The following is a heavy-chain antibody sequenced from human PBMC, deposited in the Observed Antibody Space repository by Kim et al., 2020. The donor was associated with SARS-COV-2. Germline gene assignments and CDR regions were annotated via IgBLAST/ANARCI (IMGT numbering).Heavy chain of an antibody. D-gene: IGHD3-22*01. V-gene: IGHV1-3*01. CDR3: ASGRDSSVPHYYYYYGMNV. Sequence: ASVKVSCKASGYTFTSYAMHWVRQAPGQRLEWMGWINAGNGNTKYSQKFQGRVTITRDTSASTAYMELSSLRSEDTAVYYCASGRDSSVPHYYYYYGMNVWGQGTTVTVSS. CDR1: GYTFTSYA. CDR2: INAGNGNT. J-gene: IGHJ6*02.